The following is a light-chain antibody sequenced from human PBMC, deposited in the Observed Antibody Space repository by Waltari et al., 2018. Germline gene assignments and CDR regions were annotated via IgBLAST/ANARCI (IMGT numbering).Light chain of an antibody. CDR2: KTH. Sequence: SVLTQPPSASGTPGQTVTIPCSGSSPNSGGNFFSCYPQLPGLAPHPLIHKTHQRPSGVPDRFPGSKSGTSASLAISGLRSDDEAEYYCAAWDDNLTGPLFGGGTKVTVL. CDR3: AAWDDNLTGPL. J-gene: IGLJ3*02. CDR1: SPNSGGNF. V-gene: IGLV1-47*01.